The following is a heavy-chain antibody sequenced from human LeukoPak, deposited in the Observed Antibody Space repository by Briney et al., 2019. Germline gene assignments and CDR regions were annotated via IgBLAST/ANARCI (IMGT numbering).Heavy chain of an antibody. V-gene: IGHV1-2*02. CDR1: GYTFISYY. D-gene: IGHD3-22*01. CDR2: INPNSGGT. Sequence: ASVKVSCKASGYTFISYYMHWVRQAPGQGLEWMGWINPNSGGTNYAQKFQGRVTMTRDTSISTAYMELSRLRSDDTAVYYCARASGYYYGAFDIWGQGTMVTVSS. CDR3: ARASGYYYGAFDI. J-gene: IGHJ3*02.